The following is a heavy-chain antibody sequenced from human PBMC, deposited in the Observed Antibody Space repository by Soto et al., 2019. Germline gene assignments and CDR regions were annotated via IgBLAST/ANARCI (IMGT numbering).Heavy chain of an antibody. CDR3: ARVNTIVGVVRTPYGMDV. J-gene: IGHJ6*02. V-gene: IGHV1-8*01. D-gene: IGHD3-3*01. CDR2: MNPNSGNT. CDR1: GYTFTSYD. Sequence: ASVKVSCKASGYTFTSYDINWVRQATGQGLEWMGWMNPNSGNTGYAQKFQGRVTMTRNTSISTAYMELSSLRSEDTAVYYCARVNTIVGVVRTPYGMDVWGQGTTVTVSS.